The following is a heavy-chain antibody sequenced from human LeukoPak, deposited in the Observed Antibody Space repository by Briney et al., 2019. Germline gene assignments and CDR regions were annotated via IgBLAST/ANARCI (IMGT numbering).Heavy chain of an antibody. CDR3: ARIDYDYVWGSYSGFDY. CDR2: IYYSGST. Sequence: SDTLSLTCTVSGGSISSSSYYWGWIRQPPGKGLAWIGSIYYSGSTYYHPSLKSRVTISVDTSKSQFSLKLSSVTAADTAVYYCARIDYDYVWGSYSGFDYWGQGTLVTVSS. J-gene: IGHJ4*02. CDR1: GGSISSSSYY. V-gene: IGHV4-39*01. D-gene: IGHD3-16*01.